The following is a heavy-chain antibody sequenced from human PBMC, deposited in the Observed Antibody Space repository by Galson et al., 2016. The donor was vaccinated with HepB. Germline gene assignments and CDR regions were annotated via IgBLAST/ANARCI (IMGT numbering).Heavy chain of an antibody. CDR3: ARDGPHNTAFLH. CDR2: ISPYNSNT. CDR1: GYTFTTYG. D-gene: IGHD5-18*01. V-gene: IGHV1-18*01. Sequence: SVKVSCKASGYTFTTYGFDWVRQAPGQGFEWMGWISPYNSNTKYAQNFHGRVTLTTDTSTKTVYMELRNLRSDDTAVYYCARDGPHNTAFLHWGQGTLVTVSS. J-gene: IGHJ4*02.